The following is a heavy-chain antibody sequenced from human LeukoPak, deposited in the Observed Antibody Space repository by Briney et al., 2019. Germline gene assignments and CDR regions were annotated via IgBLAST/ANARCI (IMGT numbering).Heavy chain of an antibody. CDR2: IIPIFGTA. Sequence: GASVKVSCKASGGTFSSYAISWVRQAPGQGLEWMGGIIPIFGTANYAQKFQGRVTITTGESTSTAYMELSSLRSEDTAVYYCARDSHYYDSSGRRGWFDPWGQGTLVTVSS. V-gene: IGHV1-69*05. D-gene: IGHD3-22*01. CDR1: GGTFSSYA. J-gene: IGHJ5*02. CDR3: ARDSHYYDSSGRRGWFDP.